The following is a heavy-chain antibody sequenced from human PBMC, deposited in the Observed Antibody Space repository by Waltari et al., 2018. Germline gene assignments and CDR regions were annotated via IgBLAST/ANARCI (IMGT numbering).Heavy chain of an antibody. CDR1: GFTPSGYA. CDR3: GPSP. J-gene: IGHJ4*02. CDR2: ISGSGDTT. Sequence: EVQVLESGGGLVQPGGSLRLGCVVSGFTPSGYAIGWVRPAPGMGLEWVSAISGSGDTTYYADSVKGRFTISRDTSKNTLYLQMNSLRAEDTAVYYCGPSPGGQGTLVTVSS. V-gene: IGHV3-23*01.